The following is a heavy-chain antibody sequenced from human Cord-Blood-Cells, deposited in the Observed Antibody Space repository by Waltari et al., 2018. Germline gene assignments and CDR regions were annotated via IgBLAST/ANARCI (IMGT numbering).Heavy chain of an antibody. D-gene: IGHD1-1*01. CDR1: GYTLTELS. CDR3: ATDTDTRTEYAFDI. V-gene: IGHV1-24*01. J-gene: IGHJ3*02. Sequence: QVQLVQSGAEVEKPGASVEVSCKVSGYTLTELSMHWVRQVPGKGRVWMGGFDPEDGETIDAQKFQGRVTMTEDTSTDTAYMELSSLRSEETAVYYCATDTDTRTEYAFDIWGQGTMVTVSS. CDR2: FDPEDGET.